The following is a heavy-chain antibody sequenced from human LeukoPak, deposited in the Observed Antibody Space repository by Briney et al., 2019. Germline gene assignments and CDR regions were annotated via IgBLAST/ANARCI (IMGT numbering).Heavy chain of an antibody. Sequence: GASLQISCEGSGSIFTSYWIGWGRQLPGKGLEWMGIIYPGDSDSSYSPSFQGQVTISADKYNSTAFLQWSRLKASDTAMYYCARPRIGVVVTDAFEGWGHGTMVTVSS. D-gene: IGHD6-19*01. CDR2: IYPGDSDS. CDR3: ARPRIGVVVTDAFEG. V-gene: IGHV5-51*01. CDR1: GSIFTSYW. J-gene: IGHJ3*01.